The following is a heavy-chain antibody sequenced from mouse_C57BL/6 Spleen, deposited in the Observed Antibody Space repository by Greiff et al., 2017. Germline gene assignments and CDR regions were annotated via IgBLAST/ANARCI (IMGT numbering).Heavy chain of an antibody. J-gene: IGHJ4*01. D-gene: IGHD2-5*01. CDR3: ARDYSKDYAMDY. V-gene: IGHV1-54*01. CDR1: GYAFTNYL. Sequence: VKLMESGAELVRPGTSVKVSCKASGYAFTNYLIEWVKQRPGQGLEWIGVINPGSGGTNYNEKFKGKATLTADKSSSTAYMQLSSLTSEDSAVYFCARDYSKDYAMDYWGQGTSVTVSS. CDR2: INPGSGGT.